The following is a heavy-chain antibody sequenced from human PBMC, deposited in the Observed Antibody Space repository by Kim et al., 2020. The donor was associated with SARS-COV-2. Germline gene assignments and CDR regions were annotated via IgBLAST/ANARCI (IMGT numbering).Heavy chain of an antibody. CDR3: AAGRYYYYGMDV. D-gene: IGHD6-13*01. Sequence: GGSLRLSCAASGFTFSSYAMHWVRQAPGKGLEWVAVISYDGSNKYYADSVKGRFTISRDNTKNTLYLQMNSLRAEDTAVYWAAAGRYYYYGMDVWGQGTTVTVSS. CDR2: ISYDGSNK. V-gene: IGHV3-30*04. J-gene: IGHJ6*02. CDR1: GFTFSSYA.